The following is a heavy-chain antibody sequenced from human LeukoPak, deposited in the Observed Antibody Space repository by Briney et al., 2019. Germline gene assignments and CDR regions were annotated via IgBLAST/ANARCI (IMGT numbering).Heavy chain of an antibody. CDR3: ARARSSPDRSYVDY. CDR2: IYYSGNT. CDR1: GGSISSSSYY. J-gene: IGHJ4*02. D-gene: IGHD3-10*01. V-gene: IGHV4-61*05. Sequence: SETLSLTCTVSGGSISSSSYYWGWIRQPPGKGLEWIGYIYYSGNTNYNPSLKGRVTISVDTSKNQFSLKLSSVTAADTAVYYCARARSSPDRSYVDYWGQGTLVTVSS.